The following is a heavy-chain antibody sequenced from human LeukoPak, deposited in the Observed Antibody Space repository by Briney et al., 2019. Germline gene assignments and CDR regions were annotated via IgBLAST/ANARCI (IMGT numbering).Heavy chain of an antibody. V-gene: IGHV3-7*03. CDR2: IKEDGSEK. CDR3: ARDWVAGVPFDAFDI. Sequence: GGSLRLSCAASGFTLSSYWMSWVRQAPGKGLEWVANIKEDGSEKYYVDSVKGRFTISRDNAKNSLYLYMNSLTAEDTAMYYCARDWVAGVPFDAFDIWGQGTMVSVSS. CDR1: GFTLSSYW. D-gene: IGHD3-10*01. J-gene: IGHJ3*02.